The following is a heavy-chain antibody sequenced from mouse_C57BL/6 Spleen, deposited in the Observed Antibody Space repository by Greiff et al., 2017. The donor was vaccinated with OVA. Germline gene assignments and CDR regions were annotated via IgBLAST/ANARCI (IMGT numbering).Heavy chain of an antibody. V-gene: IGHV10-1*01. CDR2: LRSQSNNYAT. J-gene: IGHJ4*01. CDR1: GFSFNTYA. Sequence: DVQLVESGGGLVQPKGSLKLSCAASGFSFNTYAMNWVRQAPGKGLEWVARLRSQSNNYATYYADSVTDRFTISRDDSESMLYLQMNNLKTEDTAMYYSVGHVDGYYLYYAMDYWGQGTSVTVSS. D-gene: IGHD2-3*01. CDR3: VGHVDGYYLYYAMDY.